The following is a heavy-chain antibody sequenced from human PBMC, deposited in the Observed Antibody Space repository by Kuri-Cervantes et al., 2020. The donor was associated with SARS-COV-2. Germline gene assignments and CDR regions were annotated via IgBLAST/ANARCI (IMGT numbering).Heavy chain of an antibody. V-gene: IGHV4-34*01. J-gene: IGHJ5*02. CDR3: ARDRVAAAGNWFDP. CDR2: INHSGST. CDR1: GGSFSGYY. D-gene: IGHD6-13*01. Sequence: SETLSLTCAVYGGSFSGYYWSWIRQPPGKGLEWIGEINHSGSTNYNPSLKSRVTTSVDTSKNQFSLKLSSVTAADTAVYYCARDRVAAAGNWFDPWGQGTLVTVSS.